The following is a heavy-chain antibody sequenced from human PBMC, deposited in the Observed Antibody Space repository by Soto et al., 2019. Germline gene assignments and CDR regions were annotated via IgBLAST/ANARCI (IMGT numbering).Heavy chain of an antibody. CDR3: AKDRMIVDPLGFDI. V-gene: IGHV3-23*01. D-gene: IGHD3-22*01. CDR1: GFTFRNYG. CDR2: ISNTGAVT. J-gene: IGHJ3*02. Sequence: EVLLLESGGGVVQPGGSLRLSCAVSGFTFRNYGMSWVRQAPGKGLEWVSSISNTGAVTYYAESVKGRFTISRDNSKNALNLQMNSLRASDTAVYYCAKDRMIVDPLGFDIWGQGTLVTVSS.